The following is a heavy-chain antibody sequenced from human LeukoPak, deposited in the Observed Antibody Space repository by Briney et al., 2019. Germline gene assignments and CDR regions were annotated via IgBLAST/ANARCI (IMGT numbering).Heavy chain of an antibody. J-gene: IGHJ6*03. CDR1: GYTFTGHY. Sequence: ASVKVSCKASGYTFTGHYMHWVRQAPGQGLEWMGWINPKSGGTKYAQKFQGRVTTTRNTSISTAYMELSSLRSEDTAVYYCARGPHYDFWSGYYYYYYYMDVWGKGTTVTVSS. D-gene: IGHD3-3*01. CDR3: ARGPHYDFWSGYYYYYYYMDV. V-gene: IGHV1-2*02. CDR2: INPKSGGT.